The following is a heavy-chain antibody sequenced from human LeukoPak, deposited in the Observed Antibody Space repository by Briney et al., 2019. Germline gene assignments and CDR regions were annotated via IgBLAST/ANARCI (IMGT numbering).Heavy chain of an antibody. CDR2: TSFDEQNK. CDR1: GFTFSRSA. J-gene: IGHJ4*02. D-gene: IGHD5-18*01. CDR3: ARDVAPPNTPMIYLFDC. V-gene: IGHV3-30*04. Sequence: GGSLRLSCGASGFTFSRSAMHRVRQAPGKGLEWVALTSFDEQNKQYADSVKGRFTISRDNSKNTLYLQMNSLRAEDTAVYYCARDVAPPNTPMIYLFDCWGQGTLVTVSS.